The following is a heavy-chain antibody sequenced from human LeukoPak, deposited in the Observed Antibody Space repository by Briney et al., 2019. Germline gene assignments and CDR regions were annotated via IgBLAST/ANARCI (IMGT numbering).Heavy chain of an antibody. CDR2: ISGSGGNT. Sequence: GGSLRLSCAASGFTFSSYAMSWVRQAPGKGLEWVSSISGSGGNTFYADSVKGRFTISRDNSKNTLYLQMNSLRDEDTALYYCARKGDPSGLGYWGQGTLVTVSS. D-gene: IGHD3-10*01. V-gene: IGHV3-23*01. CDR3: ARKGDPSGLGY. CDR1: GFTFSSYA. J-gene: IGHJ4*02.